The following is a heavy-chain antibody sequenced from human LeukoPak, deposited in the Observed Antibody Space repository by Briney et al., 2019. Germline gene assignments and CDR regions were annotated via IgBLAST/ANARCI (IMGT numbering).Heavy chain of an antibody. Sequence: SETLSLTCTVSSGSISSYYWSWIRQPPGKGLEWIGYIYYSGSTNYNPSLKSRVTISVDTSKNQFSLKLSSVTAADTAVYYCTRGYSYGSYYYYYYMDVWGKGTTVTVSS. J-gene: IGHJ6*03. CDR3: TRGYSYGSYYYYYYMDV. D-gene: IGHD5-18*01. CDR2: IYYSGST. CDR1: SGSISSYY. V-gene: IGHV4-59*08.